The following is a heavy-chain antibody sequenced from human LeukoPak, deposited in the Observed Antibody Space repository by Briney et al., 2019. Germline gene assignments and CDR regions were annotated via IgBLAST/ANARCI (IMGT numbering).Heavy chain of an antibody. Sequence: SETLSLTCTVSGGSISSYYWSWIRQPPGKGLEWIGYIYYSGSTNYNPSLKSRVTISVDTSKNQFSLKLRSVTAADTAVYYCAGYHTYGVTTPPLGYWGQGTLVTDSS. CDR1: GGSISSYY. D-gene: IGHD4-17*01. J-gene: IGHJ4*02. CDR3: AGYHTYGVTTPPLGY. V-gene: IGHV4-59*08. CDR2: IYYSGST.